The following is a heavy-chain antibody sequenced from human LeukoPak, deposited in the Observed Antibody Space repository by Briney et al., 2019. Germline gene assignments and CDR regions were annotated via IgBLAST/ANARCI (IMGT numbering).Heavy chain of an antibody. CDR2: ISYDGSNK. Sequence: GGSLRLSCAASGFTFSSYAMHWVRQAPGKGLEWVAVISYDGSNKYYADSVKGRFTISRDNSKNTLYLQMNSLRAEDTAVYYCARDASYGSSWYYFDYWGQGTLVTVSS. J-gene: IGHJ4*02. D-gene: IGHD6-13*01. CDR1: GFTFSSYA. CDR3: ARDASYGSSWYYFDY. V-gene: IGHV3-30-3*01.